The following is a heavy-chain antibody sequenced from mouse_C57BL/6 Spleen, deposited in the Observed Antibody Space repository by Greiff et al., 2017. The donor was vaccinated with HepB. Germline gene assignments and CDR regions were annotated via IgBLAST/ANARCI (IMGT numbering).Heavy chain of an antibody. CDR2: IYPGSGNT. D-gene: IGHD2-5*01. J-gene: IGHJ3*01. V-gene: IGHV1-76*01. CDR3: AAIVTTRFAY. Sequence: VQLQESGAELVRPGASVKLSCKASGYTFTDYYINWVKQRPGQGLEWIARIYPGSGNTYYNEKFKGKATLTAEKSSSTAYMQLSSLTSEDSAVYFCAAIVTTRFAYWGQGTLVTVSA. CDR1: GYTFTDYY.